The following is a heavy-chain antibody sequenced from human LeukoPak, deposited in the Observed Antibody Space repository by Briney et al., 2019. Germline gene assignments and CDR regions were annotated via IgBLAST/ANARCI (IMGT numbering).Heavy chain of an antibody. CDR3: ATYSSSWYVDY. CDR1: GGSFSGYY. Sequence: PSETLSLTCAVYGGSFSGYYWSWIRQPPEKGLEWIGEINHSGSTNYNPSLKSRVTISVDTSKNQFSLKLSSVTAADTAVYYCATYSSSWYVDYWGQGTLVTVSS. D-gene: IGHD6-13*01. J-gene: IGHJ4*02. V-gene: IGHV4-34*01. CDR2: INHSGST.